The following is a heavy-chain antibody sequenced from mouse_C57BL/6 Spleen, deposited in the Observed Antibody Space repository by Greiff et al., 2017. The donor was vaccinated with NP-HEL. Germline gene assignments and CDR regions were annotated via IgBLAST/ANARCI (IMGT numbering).Heavy chain of an antibody. J-gene: IGHJ3*01. D-gene: IGHD2-1*01. V-gene: IGHV1-55*01. CDR2: IYPGSGST. CDR3: ARSGGNYPAWFAY. Sequence: VQLQQPGAELVKPGASVKMSCKASGYTFTSYWITWVKQRPGQGLEWIGDIYPGSGSTNYNEKFKSKATLTVDTSSSTAYMQRSSLTSEDSAVYYGARSGGNYPAWFAYWGQGTLVTVSA. CDR1: GYTFTSYW.